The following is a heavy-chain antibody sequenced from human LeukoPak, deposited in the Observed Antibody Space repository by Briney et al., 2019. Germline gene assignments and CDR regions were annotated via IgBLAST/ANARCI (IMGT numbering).Heavy chain of an antibody. Sequence: SETLSLTCTVSGGSISSSSYYWGWIRQPPGKGLEWSGSIYYSGSTYYNPSLKSRVTISVDTSKNQFSLKLSSVTAADTAVYYCARPRYYYDSSGYPRLSDYYYMDVWGKGTTVTVSS. CDR2: IYYSGST. CDR1: GGSISSSSYY. D-gene: IGHD3-22*01. V-gene: IGHV4-39*01. CDR3: ARPRYYYDSSGYPRLSDYYYMDV. J-gene: IGHJ6*03.